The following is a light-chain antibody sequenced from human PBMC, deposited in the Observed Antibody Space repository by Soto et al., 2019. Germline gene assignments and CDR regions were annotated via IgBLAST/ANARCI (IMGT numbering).Light chain of an antibody. CDR3: QQYNNWPTT. J-gene: IGKJ2*01. CDR1: QRVTSH. Sequence: EIVLTQSPGTLSLSPGERATLYCRASQRVTSHLAWYQQKPGQAPRLLIYGASTRATAIPARFTGSGSGTEFTLTISSLQSEDFALYFCQQYNNWPTTFGQGTKVDIK. V-gene: IGKV3-15*01. CDR2: GAS.